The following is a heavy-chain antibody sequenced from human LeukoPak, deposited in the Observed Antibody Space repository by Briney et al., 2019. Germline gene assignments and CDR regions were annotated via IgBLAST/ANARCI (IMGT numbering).Heavy chain of an antibody. CDR2: ISHDGSTK. V-gene: IGHV3-30*18. Sequence: PGRSLRLSCAASGFTFSSHGMHWVRQAPGKGLEWVAVISHDGSTKFYADSVKGRFTISRDNSKNTLDLQMFSLRAEDTAVYYCAKEPTSYSSGWYFHHWGQGTLVTVSS. D-gene: IGHD6-25*01. CDR1: GFTFSSHG. J-gene: IGHJ1*01. CDR3: AKEPTSYSSGWYFHH.